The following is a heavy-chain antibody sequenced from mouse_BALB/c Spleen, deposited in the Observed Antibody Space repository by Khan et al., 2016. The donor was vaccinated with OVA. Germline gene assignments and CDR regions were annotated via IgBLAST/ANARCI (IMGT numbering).Heavy chain of an antibody. V-gene: IGHV2-6-4*01. J-gene: IGHJ4*01. Sequence: QVQLKQSGPGLVAPSQSLSITCTVSGFSLSRYNIHWVRQPPGKGLEWLGMIWGGGGTDYNSTLKIRLRISQDNSKSQGFLTMNSLQTDDTAMYFCARAYYRYDGYYAMDYWGQGTSGTVSS. D-gene: IGHD2-14*01. CDR2: IWGGGGT. CDR3: ARAYYRYDGYYAMDY. CDR1: GFSLSRYN.